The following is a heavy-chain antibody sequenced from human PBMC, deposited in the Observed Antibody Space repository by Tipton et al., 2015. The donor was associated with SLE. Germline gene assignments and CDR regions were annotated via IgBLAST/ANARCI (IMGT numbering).Heavy chain of an antibody. V-gene: IGHV3-23*01. CDR2: ISGGGDST. Sequence: SSSSYYWGWIRQPPGKGLEWVSFISGGGDSTKYADSVRGRFTVSRDNSEKTLYLQMSSLRAEDTAVYYCVPRQVDFDHWGQGSLVTVSS. CDR3: VPRQVDFDH. CDR1: SSSSYY. D-gene: IGHD2-15*01. J-gene: IGHJ4*02.